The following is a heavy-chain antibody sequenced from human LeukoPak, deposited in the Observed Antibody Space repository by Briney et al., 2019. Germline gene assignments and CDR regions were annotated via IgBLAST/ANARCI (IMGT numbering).Heavy chain of an antibody. CDR1: GFTFSSYA. J-gene: IGHJ6*02. D-gene: IGHD2-2*02. CDR2: ISGSGGST. V-gene: IGHV3-23*01. Sequence: GGSLRLSCAASGFTFSSYAMSWVRQAPGKGLEWVSAISGSGGSTYYADSVKGRFTISRDNSKNTLYLQMNSLRAEDTAVYYCASLGYCSSTSCHMGSYYYYYGMDVWGQGTTVTVSS. CDR3: ASLGYCSSTSCHMGSYYYYYGMDV.